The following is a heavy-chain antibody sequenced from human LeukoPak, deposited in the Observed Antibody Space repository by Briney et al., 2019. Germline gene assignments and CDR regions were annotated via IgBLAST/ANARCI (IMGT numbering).Heavy chain of an antibody. Sequence: SETLSLTCTVSGGSISSYYWSWIRQPPGKGLEWIGYIYYSGSTNYSPSLKSRVTISVDTSKNQFSLKLSSVTAADTAVYYCARVAYGGNLGWFDPWGQGTLVTVSS. CDR1: GGSISSYY. CDR3: ARVAYGGNLGWFDP. V-gene: IGHV4-59*01. J-gene: IGHJ5*02. CDR2: IYYSGST. D-gene: IGHD4-23*01.